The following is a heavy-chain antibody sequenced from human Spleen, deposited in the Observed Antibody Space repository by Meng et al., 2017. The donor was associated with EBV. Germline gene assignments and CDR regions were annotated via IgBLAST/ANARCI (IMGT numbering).Heavy chain of an antibody. J-gene: IGHJ4*02. CDR3: AHRDYYGVVDY. D-gene: IGHD3-10*01. V-gene: IGHV2-5*02. Sequence: QITLKESGRKLVKPTQTLTPTCTFSGFSLSTSGEGVAWIRQPPGKALEWLALIYWDDDKRYSPSLRSRLTITKDTSKNQVVLTMTNMDPVDTATYYRAHRDYYGVVDYWGQGTLVTVSS. CDR2: IYWDDDK. CDR1: GFSLSTSGEG.